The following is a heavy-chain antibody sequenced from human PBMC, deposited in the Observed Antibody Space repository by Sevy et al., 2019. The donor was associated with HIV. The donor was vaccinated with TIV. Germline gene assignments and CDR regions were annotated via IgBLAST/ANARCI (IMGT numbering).Heavy chain of an antibody. CDR3: ARDLPHLLPWELSRGSDF. Sequence: GGSLRLSCTAYGFTFSNYAVHWVRQAPGKGLEWVAIISHDEIHKDFADSVRGRFSISRDTSKNTIYLQMNSLSPEDTAVYYCARDLPHLLPWELSRGSDFWGQGTLVTVSS. J-gene: IGHJ4*02. CDR2: ISHDEIHK. D-gene: IGHD3-16*01. CDR1: GFTFSNYA. V-gene: IGHV3-30*04.